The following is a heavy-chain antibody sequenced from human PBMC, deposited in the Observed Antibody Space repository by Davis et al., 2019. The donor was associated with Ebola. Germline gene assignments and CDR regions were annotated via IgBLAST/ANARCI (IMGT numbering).Heavy chain of an antibody. CDR1: GGSISSSNW. Sequence: MPSETLSLTCAVSGGSISSSNWWSWVRQPPGKGLEWIGEIYHSGSTNYNPSLKSRVTISVDKSKNQFSLKLSSVTAADTAVYYCARARFGVVSNYYYYYGMDVWGQGTTVTVSS. J-gene: IGHJ6*02. CDR3: ARARFGVVSNYYYYYGMDV. D-gene: IGHD3-3*01. V-gene: IGHV4-4*02. CDR2: IYHSGST.